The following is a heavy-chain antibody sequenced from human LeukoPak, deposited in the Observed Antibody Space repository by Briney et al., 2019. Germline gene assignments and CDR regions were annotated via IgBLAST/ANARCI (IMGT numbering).Heavy chain of an antibody. J-gene: IGHJ6*03. CDR1: GGSISSYY. Sequence: SETLSLTCTVSGGSISSYYWSWIRQPAGKGLEWIGRIYTSGSTNYNPSLKSRVTMSVDTSKNQFSLKLSSVTAADTAVYYCARVFYTGGYYYYYYYYMDVWGKGTTVTVSS. V-gene: IGHV4-4*07. CDR2: IYTSGST. CDR3: ARVFYTGGYYYYYYYYMDV. D-gene: IGHD3-22*01.